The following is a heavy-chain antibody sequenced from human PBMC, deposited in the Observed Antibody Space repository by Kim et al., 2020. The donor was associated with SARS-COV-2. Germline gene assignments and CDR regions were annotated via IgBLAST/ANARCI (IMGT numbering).Heavy chain of an antibody. CDR2: ISSSSSYI. CDR1: GFTFSSYS. CDR3: ARGGCSSTSCYGTYYYYGLDV. Sequence: GGSLRLSCAASGFTFSSYSMNWVRQAPGKGLEWVSSISSSSSYIYYADSVKGRFTISRDNAKNSLYLQMNSLRAEDTAVYYCARGGCSSTSCYGTYYYYGLDVWGQGTTVTVSS. V-gene: IGHV3-21*01. D-gene: IGHD2-2*01. J-gene: IGHJ6*02.